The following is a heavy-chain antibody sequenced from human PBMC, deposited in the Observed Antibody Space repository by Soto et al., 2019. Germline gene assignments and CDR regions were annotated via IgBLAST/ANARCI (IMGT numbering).Heavy chain of an antibody. CDR3: ARAGTTGYFDY. J-gene: IGHJ4*02. D-gene: IGHD4-17*01. Sequence: ASVKVSCKASGGTFSGYAISWVRQAPGQGLEWMGGIIPIFGTANYAQKFQGRVTITADESTSTAYMELSSLRSEDTAVYYCARAGTTGYFDYWGQGTLVTVSS. V-gene: IGHV1-69*13. CDR2: IIPIFGTA. CDR1: GGTFSGYA.